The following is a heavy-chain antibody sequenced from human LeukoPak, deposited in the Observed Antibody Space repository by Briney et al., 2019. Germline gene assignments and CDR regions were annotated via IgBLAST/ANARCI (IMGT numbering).Heavy chain of an antibody. J-gene: IGHJ5*02. V-gene: IGHV4-39*07. CDR1: GGSISSSSYY. CDR2: IYYSGST. D-gene: IGHD3-3*01. Sequence: SETLSLTCTVSGGSISSSSYYWGWIRQPPGKGLEWIGSIYYSGSTYYNPSLKSRVTISVDTSKNQFSLKLSSVTAADTAVYYCARDLEWLFGARTRFDPWGQGTLVTVSS. CDR3: ARDLEWLFGARTRFDP.